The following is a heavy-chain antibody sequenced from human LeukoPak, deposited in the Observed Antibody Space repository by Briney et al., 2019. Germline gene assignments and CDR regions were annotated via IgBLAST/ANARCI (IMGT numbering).Heavy chain of an antibody. V-gene: IGHV1-69*01. J-gene: IGHJ1*01. CDR3: ARDQYYYDSSGYNIQH. Sequence: ASVKVSCKASGDTFSSYAISWVRQAPGQGLEWMGGIIPIFGTANYAQKFQGRVTITADESTSTAYMELSSLRSEDTAVYYCARDQYYYDSSGYNIQHWGQGTLVTVSS. CDR2: IIPIFGTA. D-gene: IGHD3-22*01. CDR1: GDTFSSYA.